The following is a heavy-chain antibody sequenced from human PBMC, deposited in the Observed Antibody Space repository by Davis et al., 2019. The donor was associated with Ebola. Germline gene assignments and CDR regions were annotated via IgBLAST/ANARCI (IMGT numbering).Heavy chain of an antibody. Sequence: ASVKVSCKVSGYTLTELSMHWVRQAPGKGLEWMGGFDPEDGETIYAQKFQGRVTMTEDTSTDTAYMELSSLRSEDTAVYYCATKSSPYGGYDNYYGMDVWGQGTTVTVSS. CDR3: ATKSSPYGGYDNYYGMDV. V-gene: IGHV1-24*01. CDR2: FDPEDGET. CDR1: GYTLTELS. J-gene: IGHJ6*02. D-gene: IGHD5-12*01.